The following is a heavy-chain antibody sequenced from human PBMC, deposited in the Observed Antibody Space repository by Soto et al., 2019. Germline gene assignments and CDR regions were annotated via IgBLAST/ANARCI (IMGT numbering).Heavy chain of an antibody. J-gene: IGHJ5*02. CDR2: MYYSGTS. CDR3: ARLHCNSPNVAPPDP. Sequence: PSETLSLTCTVSGGSISDDTYYWGWIRQPPGKGLEWIGSMYYSGTSSYNPSLKSRVSMSVDTSKKQLSLRLTSVTAADTAVYYCARLHCNSPNVAPPDPWGQGTLVTVSS. D-gene: IGHD1-26*01. V-gene: IGHV4-39*01. CDR1: GGSISDDTYY.